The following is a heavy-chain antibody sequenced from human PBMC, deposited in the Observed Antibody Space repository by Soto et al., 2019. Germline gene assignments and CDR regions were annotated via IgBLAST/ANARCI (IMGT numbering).Heavy chain of an antibody. J-gene: IGHJ4*02. D-gene: IGHD3-3*01. CDR3: ARNHYHSVSESLGTVSGFDS. Sequence: QVQLKESGPGLVKPSGTLSLSCAVSGGSIKTDNWWSWVRQSPGKGLEWIGEVYHTERINYIPSLPGRMSTSINTSENQSSPPLISATAADTGVYFCARNHYHSVSESLGTVSGFDSWGQGTLVTVSS. CDR2: VYHTERI. CDR1: GGSIKTDNW. V-gene: IGHV4-4*02.